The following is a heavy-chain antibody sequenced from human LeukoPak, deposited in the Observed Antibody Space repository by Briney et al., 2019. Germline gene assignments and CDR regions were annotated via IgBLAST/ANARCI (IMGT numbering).Heavy chain of an antibody. Sequence: ASVKVSCKGSGYTFTVYYMHWVRQAPGQGLEWMGWINPNSGTTNYAQKFQGRVTVTRDTSISTAYMELSRLESDDTAVYFCARDLMTTPTWDFDYWGQGTLVTVSS. CDR1: GYTFTVYY. D-gene: IGHD3-16*01. J-gene: IGHJ4*02. V-gene: IGHV1-2*02. CDR2: INPNSGTT. CDR3: ARDLMTTPTWDFDY.